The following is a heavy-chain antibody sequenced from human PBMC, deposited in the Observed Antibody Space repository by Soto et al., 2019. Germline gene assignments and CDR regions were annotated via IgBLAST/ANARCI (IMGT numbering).Heavy chain of an antibody. J-gene: IGHJ4*02. D-gene: IGHD5-12*01. V-gene: IGHV3-11*01. CDR2: ISSSGTTI. Sequence: QVQLVESGGGLVKPGGSLRLSCAASGFTFSDHYMTWIRQAPGKGLEWVSYISSSGTTIYYADSVKGRFTISRDNAENSREMQMNSLRSDDTAVYYCSRIGGYNLGYYFDFWGPGTLVTVSS. CDR1: GFTFSDHY. CDR3: SRIGGYNLGYYFDF.